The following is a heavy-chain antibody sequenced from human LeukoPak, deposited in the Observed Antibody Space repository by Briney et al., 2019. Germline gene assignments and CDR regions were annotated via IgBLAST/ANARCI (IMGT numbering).Heavy chain of an antibody. CDR1: GGSISSSSYY. CDR2: IYYSGST. CDR3: ARQGPNPLSIASAPLGYYGMDV. Sequence: SETLSLTCNVSGGSISSSSYYWGRIRQPPGKGLEWIGSIYYSGSTYYNPSLKSRVTISVDTSKNQFSLKLSTVTAADTAVYYCARQGPNPLSIASAPLGYYGMDVWGQGTTVTVSS. V-gene: IGHV4-39*01. J-gene: IGHJ6*02. D-gene: IGHD6-13*01.